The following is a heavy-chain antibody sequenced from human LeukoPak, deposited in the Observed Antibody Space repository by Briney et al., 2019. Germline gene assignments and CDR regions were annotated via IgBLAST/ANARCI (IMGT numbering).Heavy chain of an antibody. Sequence: PSETLSLTCTVSGGSVSSYYWSWIRQPPGTGLEWIGYIYYSGSTNYNPSLKSRVTISVDTSKNQFSLKLSSVTAADTAVYYCARNPPHGDPGGFDYWGQGTLVTVSS. CDR3: ARNPPHGDPGGFDY. CDR2: IYYSGST. V-gene: IGHV4-59*02. D-gene: IGHD4-17*01. CDR1: GGSVSSYY. J-gene: IGHJ4*02.